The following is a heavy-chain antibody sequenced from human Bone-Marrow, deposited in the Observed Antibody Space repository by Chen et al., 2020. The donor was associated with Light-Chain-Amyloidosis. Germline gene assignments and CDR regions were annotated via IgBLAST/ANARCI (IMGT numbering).Heavy chain of an antibody. J-gene: IGHJ4*02. Sequence: QVQLQESGPGLVKPSETLSLTCTVSGYSISSGYYWGWIRQPPGKGLEWIGSIYPSGSTYYNPALKSRVTISVDTSKNQFSLKLSSVTAADTAVYYCAHMRGSDYDYVWGSYRYAENFDYWGQGTLVTVSS. CDR3: AHMRGSDYDYVWGSYRYAENFDY. CDR1: GYSISSGYY. D-gene: IGHD3-16*02. V-gene: IGHV4-38-2*02. CDR2: IYPSGST.